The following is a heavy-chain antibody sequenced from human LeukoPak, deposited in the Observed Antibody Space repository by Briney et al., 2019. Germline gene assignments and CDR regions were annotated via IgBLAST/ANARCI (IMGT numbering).Heavy chain of an antibody. V-gene: IGHV4-34*01. J-gene: IGHJ5*02. CDR1: GGSFSGYY. CDR2: INHSGST. D-gene: IGHD5-12*01. Sequence: SETLSLTCAVYGGSFSGYYWSWIRQPPGKGLEWIGEINHSGSTNYNPSLKSRVTISVDTSKNQFPLRLSSVTAADTAVYYCASLRWPRLGWFDPWGQGTLVTVSS. CDR3: ASLRWPRLGWFDP.